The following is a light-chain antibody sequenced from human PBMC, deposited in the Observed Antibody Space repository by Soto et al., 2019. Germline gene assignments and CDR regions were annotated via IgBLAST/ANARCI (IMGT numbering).Light chain of an antibody. CDR1: QSVAKNY. CDR3: LQYASQPLT. CDR2: GAS. J-gene: IGKJ4*01. V-gene: IGKV3-20*01. Sequence: ETVLTQSPGTLSLSPGERATLSCRASQSVAKNYLAWYQHKPGQGPRLLISGASSRATGLPDRFSGSGSGTDITLTISRLQPEDVAVYYCLQYASQPLTFGGGTKVEI.